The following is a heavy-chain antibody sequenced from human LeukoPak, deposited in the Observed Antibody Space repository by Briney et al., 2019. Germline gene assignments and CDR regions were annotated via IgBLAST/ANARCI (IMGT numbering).Heavy chain of an antibody. Sequence: GGSLRLSCAASGFTFSSYAMSWVRQAPGKGLEWVSAISDGGGSTYYADSVKGRFTISRDNSKNTLYLQMNSLRAEDTAVYYCATDGAVAGDYWGQGSLVTVSS. CDR2: ISDGGGST. CDR1: GFTFSSYA. CDR3: ATDGAVAGDY. V-gene: IGHV3-23*01. J-gene: IGHJ4*02. D-gene: IGHD6-19*01.